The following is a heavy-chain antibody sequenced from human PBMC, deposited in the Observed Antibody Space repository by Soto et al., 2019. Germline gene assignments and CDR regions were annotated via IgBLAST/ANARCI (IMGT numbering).Heavy chain of an antibody. D-gene: IGHD2-2*01. Sequence: EVQLVESGGGLVKPGGSLRLACAASGFTFSSYSMNWVRQAPGKGLEWVSSISSSSSYIYYADSGKGRFTISRDNAKYSLYLQMNRLRAEDTAVYYCARDRSGDCSSTSCYGGSNWFDPWGQGTLVTVSS. CDR2: ISSSSSYI. CDR3: ARDRSGDCSSTSCYGGSNWFDP. J-gene: IGHJ5*02. CDR1: GFTFSSYS. V-gene: IGHV3-21*01.